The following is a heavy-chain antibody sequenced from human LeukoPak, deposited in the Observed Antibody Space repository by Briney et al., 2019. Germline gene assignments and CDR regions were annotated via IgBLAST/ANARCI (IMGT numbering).Heavy chain of an antibody. Sequence: GGSLRLSCVASGFTFSSYAMHWVRQAPGKGLEWVAVISYDGSNKYYADSVKGRFTISRDNSKNTLYLQMNSLRAEDTAVYYCARERVAGSGYYYGMDVWGQGTTVTVSS. CDR3: ARERVAGSGYYYGMDV. J-gene: IGHJ6*02. CDR1: GFTFSSYA. V-gene: IGHV3-30*04. CDR2: ISYDGSNK. D-gene: IGHD6-19*01.